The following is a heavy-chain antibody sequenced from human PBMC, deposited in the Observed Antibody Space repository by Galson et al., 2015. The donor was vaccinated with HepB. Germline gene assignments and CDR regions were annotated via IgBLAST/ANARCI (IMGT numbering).Heavy chain of an antibody. D-gene: IGHD1-26*01. CDR3: ARDRMVGPTVFDP. J-gene: IGHJ5*02. CDR1: GFTFSSHW. Sequence: SLRLSCAASGFTFSSHWMHWVRQVPGKGLAWVSRISGDGSRTNYADSVKGRFTISRDNAKNTLFLQMSSLRADDTALYYCARDRMVGPTVFDPWGQGALVAVSS. V-gene: IGHV3-74*01. CDR2: ISGDGSRT.